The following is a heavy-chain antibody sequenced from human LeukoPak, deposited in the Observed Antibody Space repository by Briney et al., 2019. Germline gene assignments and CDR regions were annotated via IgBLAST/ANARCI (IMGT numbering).Heavy chain of an antibody. CDR3: ARGVYQLLSVHYYIDV. CDR2: IIPIFGTA. CDR1: GGTFSSYA. Sequence: ASVKVSCKASGGTFSSYAISWVRQAPGQGLEWMGGIIPIFGTANYAQKFQGRVTITTDESTSTAYMELSSLRSEDTAVYYCARGVYQLLSVHYYIDVWGKGTTVTVSS. J-gene: IGHJ6*03. V-gene: IGHV1-69*05. D-gene: IGHD2-2*01.